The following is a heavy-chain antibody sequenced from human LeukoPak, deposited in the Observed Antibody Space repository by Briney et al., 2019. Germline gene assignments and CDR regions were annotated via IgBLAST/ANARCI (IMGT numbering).Heavy chain of an antibody. Sequence: SETLSLTCNVSGGSISRSDYYWGWIRQPPGKGLEWIGSSYYSGSAYYNPSLRSRVTISVDTSKNQFSLKLNSVTAADTAVYFCAREPRYSDWGAFDIWGQGTMVTVSS. V-gene: IGHV4-39*02. CDR1: GGSISRSDYY. CDR3: AREPRYSDWGAFDI. J-gene: IGHJ3*02. CDR2: SYYSGSA. D-gene: IGHD5-18*01.